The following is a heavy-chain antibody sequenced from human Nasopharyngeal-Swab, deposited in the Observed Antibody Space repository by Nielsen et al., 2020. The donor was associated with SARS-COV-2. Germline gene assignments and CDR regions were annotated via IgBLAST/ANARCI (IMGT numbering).Heavy chain of an antibody. CDR1: GFTFSSYA. CDR2: IAYDGSNK. D-gene: IGHD3-22*01. J-gene: IGHJ4*02. CDR3: ARTLGGYYYFDY. Sequence: GESLKISCAASGFTFSSYAMHWVRQAPGKGLEWVAVIAYDGSNKYYADSVKGRFTISRDKSKNTLYLKMNSLRAEDTAVYYCARTLGGYYYFDYWGQGTLVTVSS. V-gene: IGHV3-30*04.